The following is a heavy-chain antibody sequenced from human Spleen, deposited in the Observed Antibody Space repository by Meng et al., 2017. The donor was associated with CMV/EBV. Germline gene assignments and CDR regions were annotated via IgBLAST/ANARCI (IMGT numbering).Heavy chain of an antibody. J-gene: IGHJ4*02. CDR3: AREQVGTTGPGVRPFDY. CDR2: IYYSGST. D-gene: IGHD1-7*01. Sequence: TGSVDYSWGGVRRRPGKGLGWIGCIYYSGSTYSNPSLKSRVTISVDTSKNQFSLKLNSVTAAETAVYYCAREQVGTTGPGVRPFDYWGQGMLVTVSS. CDR1: TGSVDYS. V-gene: IGHV4-30-4*08.